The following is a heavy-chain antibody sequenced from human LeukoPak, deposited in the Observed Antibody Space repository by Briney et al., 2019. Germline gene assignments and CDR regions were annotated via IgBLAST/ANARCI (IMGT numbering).Heavy chain of an antibody. V-gene: IGHV3-23*01. D-gene: IGHD2-15*01. Sequence: GGSLRLSCAASGFTFSSYWLSWVRQAPGKGLEWVSTISYSGGSTYYADAVKGRFTISRDNSRNTVYLQLNSLRAEDTAIYYCAKDSARVVVLGYFDHWGQGTLVTVSS. CDR3: AKDSARVVVLGYFDH. CDR2: ISYSGGST. CDR1: GFTFSSYW. J-gene: IGHJ4*02.